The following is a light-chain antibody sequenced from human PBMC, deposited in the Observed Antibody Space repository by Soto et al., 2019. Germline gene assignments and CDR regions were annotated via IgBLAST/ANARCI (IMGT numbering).Light chain of an antibody. Sequence: EKVMTQSPATLSMSPGERATLSCRASQSVNNFLAWYQQKPGQAPRLLIYGASTRATGIPARFSGSGSGTEFTLTISSLQSEDFAVYYCQQYSNWPSRTFGQGTKVEVK. J-gene: IGKJ1*01. V-gene: IGKV3-15*01. CDR2: GAS. CDR1: QSVNNF. CDR3: QQYSNWPSRT.